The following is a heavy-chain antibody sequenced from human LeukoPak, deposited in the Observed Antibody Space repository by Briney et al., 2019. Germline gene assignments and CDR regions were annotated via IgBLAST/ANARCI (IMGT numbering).Heavy chain of an antibody. CDR1: GGSIGSYY. V-gene: IGHV4-59*01. Sequence: SETLSLTCTVSGGSIGSYYWSWIRQPPGKGLEWIGYIYYSGSTNYNPSLKSRVTISVDTSKNQFSLKLSSVTAADTAVYYCARTAGSGSYFYPDYWGQGTLVTVSS. CDR2: IYYSGST. J-gene: IGHJ4*02. D-gene: IGHD1-26*01. CDR3: ARTAGSGSYFYPDY.